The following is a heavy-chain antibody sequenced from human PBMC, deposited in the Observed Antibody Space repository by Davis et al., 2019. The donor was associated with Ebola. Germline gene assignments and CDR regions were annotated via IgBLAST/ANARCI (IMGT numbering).Heavy chain of an antibody. CDR1: GFTFSNYD. J-gene: IGHJ6*02. D-gene: IGHD6-6*01. CDR2: IGTAGDT. CDR3: ARGDTSSSFYYYYAMDV. V-gene: IGHV3-13*01. Sequence: GGSLRLSCVASGFTFSNYDMQWVRQSTEKGLEWVSTIGTAGDTYYAGSVKGRFTISRENAKNSLSLQMSGLRAGDTAVYYCARGDTSSSFYYYYAMDVWGQGTTVTVSS.